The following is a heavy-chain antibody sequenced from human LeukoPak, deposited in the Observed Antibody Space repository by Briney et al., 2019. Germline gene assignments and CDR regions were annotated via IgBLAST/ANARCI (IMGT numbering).Heavy chain of an antibody. J-gene: IGHJ4*02. CDR2: IYYSGST. V-gene: IGHV4-39*06. D-gene: IGHD1-26*01. Sequence: SETLSLTCTVSGGSISSSSYYWGWIRQPPGKGLEWIGSIYYSGSTYYNPSLKSRVTISVDTSKNQFTLKLSSVTAADTAVYYCARDDHGGSYGDFDYWGQGTLVTVSS. CDR1: GGSISSSSYY. CDR3: ARDDHGGSYGDFDY.